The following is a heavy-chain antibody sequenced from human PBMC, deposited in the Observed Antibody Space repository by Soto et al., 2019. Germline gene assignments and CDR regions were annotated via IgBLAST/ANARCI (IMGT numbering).Heavy chain of an antibody. Sequence: ASVKVSCKASGYTFTGYYMHWVRQAPGQGLEWMGWINPNSSGTNYAQKFQGRVTMTRDTSISTAYMELSRLRSDDTAVYYCARDKYYDSSGYYYFDYWGQGTLVTVSS. CDR1: GYTFTGYY. CDR3: ARDKYYDSSGYYYFDY. CDR2: INPNSSGT. D-gene: IGHD3-22*01. V-gene: IGHV1-2*02. J-gene: IGHJ4*02.